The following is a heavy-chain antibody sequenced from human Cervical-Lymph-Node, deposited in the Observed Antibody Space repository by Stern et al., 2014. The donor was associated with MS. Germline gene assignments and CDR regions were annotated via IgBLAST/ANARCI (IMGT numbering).Heavy chain of an antibody. CDR3: GKQVRE. J-gene: IGHJ4*02. CDR1: GDSVSNDAYY. CDR2: IYYRGSS. V-gene: IGHV4-61*08. Sequence: MQLVESGPGLVKPSETLSLTCTVSGDSVSNDAYYWSWIRQSPGKGLEWIGYIYYRGSSNYNPSLKSRVTISVDTSKNQFSLRLTSGTAADTAVYYCGKQVREWGRGTLVTVSS.